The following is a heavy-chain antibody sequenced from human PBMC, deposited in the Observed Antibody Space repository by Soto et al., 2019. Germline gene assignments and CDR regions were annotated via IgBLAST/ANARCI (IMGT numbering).Heavy chain of an antibody. CDR2: FSATSENT. CDR3: AKARDQQWVRLPFDY. V-gene: IGHV3-23*01. J-gene: IGHJ4*02. Sequence: EVQLLESGGGLVQPGGSLRLSCVGSGFFFSSYTMTWVRQAPGKGLEWVSSFSATSENTYYADSVRGRFTISRDNSKNPLFLQKNSLTAEDTAMYYCAKARDQQWVRLPFDYWGQGILVIVSS. D-gene: IGHD6-19*01. CDR1: GFFFSSYT.